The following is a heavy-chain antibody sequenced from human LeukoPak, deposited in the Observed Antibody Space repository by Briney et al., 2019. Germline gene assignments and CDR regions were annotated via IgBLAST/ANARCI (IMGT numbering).Heavy chain of an antibody. D-gene: IGHD2-2*01. V-gene: IGHV1-2*02. CDR3: AKFTGGYCSSTSCFNFDS. CDR2: INPNSGGT. J-gene: IGHJ4*02. Sequence: GASVKVSCKASGYTFTGYYIHWVRKAPGQGLEWMGWINPNSGGTNYAQKFQGRVTMTRDTSISTAYMELSRLRSDDTAVYYCAKFTGGYCSSTSCFNFDSWGQGTLVTVSS. CDR1: GYTFTGYY.